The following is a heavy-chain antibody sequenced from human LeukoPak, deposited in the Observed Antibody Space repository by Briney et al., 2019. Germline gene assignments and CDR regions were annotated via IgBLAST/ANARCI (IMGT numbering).Heavy chain of an antibody. CDR2: IIPIFGTA. D-gene: IGHD2-21*01. J-gene: IGHJ3*02. CDR1: GYTFTGYY. V-gene: IGHV1-69*13. Sequence: ASVKVSCKASGYTFTGYYMHWVRQAPGQGLEWMGGIIPIFGTANYAQKFQGRVTITADESTSTAYMELSSLRSEDTAVYYCARGAYCGGDCYDAFDIWGQGTMVTVSS. CDR3: ARGAYCGGDCYDAFDI.